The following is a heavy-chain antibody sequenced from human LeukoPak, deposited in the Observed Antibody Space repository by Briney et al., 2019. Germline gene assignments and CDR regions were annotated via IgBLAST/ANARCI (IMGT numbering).Heavy chain of an antibody. D-gene: IGHD3-10*01. CDR2: ISSSGSTI. CDR1: GFTFSDYY. V-gene: IGHV3-11*01. Sequence: GGSLRLSCAASGFTFSDYYMSWIRQAPGKGLEWVSYISSSGSTIYYADSVKGRFTISRDNAKNSLNLQMSSLRADDTAVYYCARDPLISTGGGDSLLGYGMDVWGKGTTVTVSS. J-gene: IGHJ6*04. CDR3: ARDPLISTGGGDSLLGYGMDV.